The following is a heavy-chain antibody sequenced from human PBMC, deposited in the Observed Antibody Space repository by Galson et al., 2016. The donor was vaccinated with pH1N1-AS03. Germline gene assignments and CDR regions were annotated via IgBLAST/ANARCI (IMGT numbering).Heavy chain of an antibody. CDR1: GYRFTNYW. D-gene: IGHD3-16*01. Sequence: QSGAEVKKPGESLKISCKGSGYRFTNYWIGWVRQMPGKGLEWMGIIYPDNSDSRYNKSFQGQVTISADTSISTVYLQWRSLQASDTAMYYCARPRLNYFDNWGQGTLVTVSS. CDR3: ARPRLNYFDN. V-gene: IGHV5-51*03. J-gene: IGHJ4*02. CDR2: IYPDNSDS.